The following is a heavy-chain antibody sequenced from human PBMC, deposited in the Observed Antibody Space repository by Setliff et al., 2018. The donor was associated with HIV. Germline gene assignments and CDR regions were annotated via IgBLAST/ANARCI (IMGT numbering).Heavy chain of an antibody. CDR2: IYYIGNT. D-gene: IGHD3-22*01. Sequence: SETLSLTCTVSGGSISGYYWSWIRQPPGKGLEWIGYIYYIGNTNYNPSLKGRVTLSVDTSKNQLSLKLSSVTAADTAVYYCARGGGGYFNYWGQGTLVTVSS. J-gene: IGHJ4*02. V-gene: IGHV4-59*08. CDR3: ARGGGGYFNY. CDR1: GGSISGYY.